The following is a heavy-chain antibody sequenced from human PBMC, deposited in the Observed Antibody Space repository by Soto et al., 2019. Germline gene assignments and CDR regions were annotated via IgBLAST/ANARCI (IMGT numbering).Heavy chain of an antibody. D-gene: IGHD3-16*01. J-gene: IGHJ6*02. CDR2: ISAHNGDT. CDR1: GYNFANYG. CDR3: ARDAAYNELWGGVMELSSDKMDV. V-gene: IGHV1-18*01. Sequence: QVQLVQSEAEVKKPGASLKVSCRASGYNFANYGISWVRQAPGQGPEWMGWISAHNGDTKYAQKVQGRVTMTADTSPSTAYRAMWSLRSDEPAVYDCARDAAYNELWGGVMELSSDKMDVWGQGTTVTV.